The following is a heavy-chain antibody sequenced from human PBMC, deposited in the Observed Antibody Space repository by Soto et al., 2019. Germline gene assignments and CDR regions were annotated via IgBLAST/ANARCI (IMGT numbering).Heavy chain of an antibody. CDR2: IYYSGST. D-gene: IGHD6-25*01. Sequence: PSETLSLTCTVSGGSISSYYWSWIRQPPGKGLEWIGYIYYSGSTNYNPSLKSRVTISVDTSKNQFSLKLSSVTAADTAVYYCARARGRLHRDYYYYYYGMDVWGQGTTVTVSS. V-gene: IGHV4-59*01. CDR3: ARARGRLHRDYYYYYYGMDV. CDR1: GGSISSYY. J-gene: IGHJ6*02.